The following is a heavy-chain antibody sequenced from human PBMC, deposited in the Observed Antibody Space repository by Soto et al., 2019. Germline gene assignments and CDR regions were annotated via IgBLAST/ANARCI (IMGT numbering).Heavy chain of an antibody. CDR2: IKTDGSET. Sequence: PVGSLRLSCAASGFTFSSFWMSWVRQAPGKGLEWVANIKTDGSETHDVDSVKGRFAISRDNPKTSLFLQMNSLRVQDTAVYFCTSDRYPSFYPGSGGYPYYWGQGTPGTVSS. CDR1: GFTFSSFW. V-gene: IGHV3-7*03. D-gene: IGHD3-10*01. J-gene: IGHJ4*02. CDR3: TSDRYPSFYPGSGGYPYY.